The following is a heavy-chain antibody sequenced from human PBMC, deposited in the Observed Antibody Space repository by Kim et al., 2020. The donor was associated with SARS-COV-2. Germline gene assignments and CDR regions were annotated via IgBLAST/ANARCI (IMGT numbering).Heavy chain of an antibody. CDR1: GFTFSSYG. CDR3: AKASGPFVPAAFSLLDY. Sequence: GGSLRLSCAASGFTFSSYGVNWVRQAPGKGLEWVAVISYVGNTKYNADFVKGRFIIPRDNSKNLLFLQTNSLRAEKTVLYYAAKASGPFVPAAFSLLDY. V-gene: IGHV3-30*18. J-gene: IGHJ4*01. D-gene: IGHD2-2*01. CDR2: ISYVGNTK.